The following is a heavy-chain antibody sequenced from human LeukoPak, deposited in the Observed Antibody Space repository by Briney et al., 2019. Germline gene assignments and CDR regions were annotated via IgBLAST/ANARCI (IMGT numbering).Heavy chain of an antibody. CDR1: GFTFSSYG. J-gene: IGHJ4*02. V-gene: IGHV3-23*01. D-gene: IGHD3-22*01. CDR2: ITGSSAST. Sequence: GGSLRLSCAASGFTFSSYGMHWVRQAPGKGLEWVSSITGSSASTYYADSVKGRFTISRDNSKNTLYLQMNSLKAEDMAVYFCAKLDYYDTHWGQGTLVTVSS. CDR3: AKLDYYDTH.